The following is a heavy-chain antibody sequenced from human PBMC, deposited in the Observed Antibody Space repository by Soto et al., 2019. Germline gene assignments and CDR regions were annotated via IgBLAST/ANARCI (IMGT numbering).Heavy chain of an antibody. J-gene: IGHJ6*03. CDR3: ARDVRYYYYMDV. CDR2: INAGNGNT. CDR1: GYTFTSYA. Sequence: ASVKVSCKASGYTFTSYAMHWVRQAPGQRLEWMGWINAGNGNTKYSQKFQGRVTITRDTSASTAYMELSSLRSEDTAVYYCARDVRYYYYMDVWGKGTTVTVSS. V-gene: IGHV1-3*01.